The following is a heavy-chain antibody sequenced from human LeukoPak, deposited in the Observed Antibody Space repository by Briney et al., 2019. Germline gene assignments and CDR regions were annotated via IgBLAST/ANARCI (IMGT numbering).Heavy chain of an antibody. D-gene: IGHD3-22*01. J-gene: IGHJ4*02. CDR3: TRMLLWESSGYRPPDY. V-gene: IGHV3-7*01. Sequence: GGSLRLSCATSGLTFSNYWMSWVRQAAGKGLQWVAKIKEDGSEKKCVDSVKGRFTIPRDNAENAVHLEMNSLRAEDTAVYYCTRMLLWESSGYRPPDYWGQGTLVTVSS. CDR2: IKEDGSEK. CDR1: GLTFSNYW.